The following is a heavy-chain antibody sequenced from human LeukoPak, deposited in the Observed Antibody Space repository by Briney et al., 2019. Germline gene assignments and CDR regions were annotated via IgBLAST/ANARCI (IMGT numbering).Heavy chain of an antibody. Sequence: GGSLRLSCAASGFTFSDYYMSWIRQAPGKGLEWVSYISSSGSTIYYADSVKGRLTISRDNAKNSLYLQMNSLRAEDTAVYYCASMTTYCGGDCYFFDYWGQGTLVTVSS. D-gene: IGHD2-21*02. CDR3: ASMTTYCGGDCYFFDY. V-gene: IGHV3-11*04. J-gene: IGHJ4*02. CDR2: ISSSGSTI. CDR1: GFTFSDYY.